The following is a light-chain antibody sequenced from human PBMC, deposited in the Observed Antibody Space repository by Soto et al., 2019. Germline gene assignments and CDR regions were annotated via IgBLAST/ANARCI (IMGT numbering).Light chain of an antibody. V-gene: IGLV2-8*01. CDR1: SSDVAGYNY. CDR3: ISYAGSNNVI. CDR2: EVS. J-gene: IGLJ2*01. Sequence: QSVLTQPPSASGSPGQSVTISCTGTSSDVAGYNYVSWYQQHPGKAPKLMVYEVSKRPSGVTDRFSGSKSGNTASLTASGLEAEDEADYYCISYAGSNNVIFGGGTKLTVL.